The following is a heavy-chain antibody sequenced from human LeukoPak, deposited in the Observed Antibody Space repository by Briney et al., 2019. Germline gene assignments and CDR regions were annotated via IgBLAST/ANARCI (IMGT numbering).Heavy chain of an antibody. CDR3: AREQPPQRGSGSYPNWFDP. CDR1: GFTFSSYG. CDR2: ISCDGSNK. Sequence: PGRSLRLSCAASGFTFSSYGMHWVRQAPGKGLEWVAVISCDGSNKYYADSVKGRFTISRDNSKNTLYLQMNSLRAEDTAVYYCAREQPPQRGSGSYPNWFDPWGQGTLVTVSS. D-gene: IGHD3-10*01. J-gene: IGHJ5*02. V-gene: IGHV3-30*03.